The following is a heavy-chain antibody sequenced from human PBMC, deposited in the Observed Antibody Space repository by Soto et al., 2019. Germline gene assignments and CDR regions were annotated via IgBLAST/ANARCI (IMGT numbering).Heavy chain of an antibody. Sequence: GGSLRLSCAASGFTFSSYGMHWVRQAPGKGLEWVAVIWYDGSNKYYADSVKGRFTISRDNSKNTLYLQMNSLRAEDTAVYYCQRHRYSGSSGMDLWGQGTTVTVSS. D-gene: IGHD5-12*01. CDR2: IWYDGSNK. CDR3: QRHRYSGSSGMDL. V-gene: IGHV3-33*01. CDR1: GFTFSSYG. J-gene: IGHJ6*02.